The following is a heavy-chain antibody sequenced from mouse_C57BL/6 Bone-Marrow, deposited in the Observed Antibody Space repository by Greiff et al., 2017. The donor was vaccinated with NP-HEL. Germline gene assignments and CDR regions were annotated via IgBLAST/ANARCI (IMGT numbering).Heavy chain of an antibody. CDR2: INPNNGGT. CDR1: GYTFTDYN. D-gene: IGHD1-1*01. Sequence: EVQLQQSGPELVKPGASVKMSCKASGYTFTDYNMHWVKQSHGKSLEWIGYINPNNGGTSYNQKFKGKATLTVNKSSSTAYMELRSLTSEDSAVYYGARDYGTSPHSYWYCDVWGTGTTVTVSS. CDR3: ARDYGTSPHSYWYCDV. V-gene: IGHV1-22*01. J-gene: IGHJ1*03.